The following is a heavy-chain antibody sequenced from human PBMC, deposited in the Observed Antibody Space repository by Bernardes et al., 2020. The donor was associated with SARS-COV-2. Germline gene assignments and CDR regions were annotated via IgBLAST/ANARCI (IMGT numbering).Heavy chain of an antibody. CDR1: GFTFSSFT. J-gene: IGHJ4*02. CDR3: ARGQYKSTSDY. CDR2: ITSSSSSI. D-gene: IGHD1-20*01. V-gene: IGHV3-21*06. Sequence: GGSLRLSRAASGFTFSSFTMNWVRQAPGKGLEWVSSITSSSSSIYYADSVKGRFTVSRDNAKNSLYLQMNSLRAEDTAVYYCARGQYKSTSDYWGQGTLVTVSS.